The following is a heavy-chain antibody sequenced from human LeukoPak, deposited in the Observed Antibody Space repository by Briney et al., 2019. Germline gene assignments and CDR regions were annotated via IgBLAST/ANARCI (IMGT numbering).Heavy chain of an antibody. CDR3: ARFARLLDI. CDR2: IYYTGDI. Sequence: PSETLSLTCTVSDYSITSSYWTWIRQPRGKGLEYIGYIYYTGDINYNPSLKSRVTISMDTSKKQVSLKLNSVTAADTAVYYCARFARLLDIWGQGILVTVSS. D-gene: IGHD6-6*01. J-gene: IGHJ4*02. CDR1: DYSITSSY. V-gene: IGHV4-59*12.